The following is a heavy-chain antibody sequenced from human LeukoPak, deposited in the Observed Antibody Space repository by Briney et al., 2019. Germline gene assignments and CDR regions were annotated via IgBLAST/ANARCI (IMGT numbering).Heavy chain of an antibody. CDR2: INHSGST. CDR1: GGSFSGYY. J-gene: IGHJ4*02. V-gene: IGHV4-34*01. Sequence: SETLSLTCAVYGGSFSGYYWSWIRQPPGKGLEWIGEINHSGSTNYNPSLKSRVTISVDTSKNQFSLKLSSVTAADTAVYYCARVVAAAGKFDYWGPGTLVTVSS. CDR3: ARVVAAAGKFDY. D-gene: IGHD6-13*01.